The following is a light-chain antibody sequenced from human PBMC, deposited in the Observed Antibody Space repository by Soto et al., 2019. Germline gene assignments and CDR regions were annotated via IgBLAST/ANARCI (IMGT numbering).Light chain of an antibody. CDR3: QQYGSSPGT. J-gene: IGKJ2*01. V-gene: IGKV3-20*01. CDR2: VAS. CDR1: QSVSSSY. Sequence: EIVLTQSPGTLSLSPGERATLSCRASQSVSSSYLAWYQQKPGQAPRLLIYVASSRATGIPDRFSGSGSGTDFTLTISRLEPEDVAVYYCQQYGSSPGTFGQGTKLEIK.